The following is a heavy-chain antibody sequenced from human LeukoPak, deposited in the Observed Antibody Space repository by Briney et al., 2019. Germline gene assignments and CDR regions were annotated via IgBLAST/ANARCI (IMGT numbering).Heavy chain of an antibody. D-gene: IGHD5-18*01. Sequence: SVKVSCKASGGTFSSYAISWVLRAPGQGLEWMGGIIPIFGTANYAQKFQGRVTITTDESTSTAYMELSSLRSEDTAVYYCAREDTAMVTAGYYFDYWGQGTLVTVSS. CDR3: AREDTAMVTAGYYFDY. CDR1: GGTFSSYA. V-gene: IGHV1-69*05. CDR2: IIPIFGTA. J-gene: IGHJ4*02.